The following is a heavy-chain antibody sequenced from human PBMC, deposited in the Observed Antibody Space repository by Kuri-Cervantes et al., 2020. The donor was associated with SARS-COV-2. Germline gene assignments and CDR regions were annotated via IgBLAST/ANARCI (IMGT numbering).Heavy chain of an antibody. Sequence: ASVKVSCKASGYTFSDYYMYWVRQAPGQGLEWMGWINPNSGGTNYAQKFQGWVTMTRDTSISTAYMELSRLRSDDTAVYYCATGMVRGLIQSYYYGMDVWGQGTMVTDSS. CDR1: GYTFSDYY. V-gene: IGHV1-2*04. CDR2: INPNSGGT. D-gene: IGHD3-10*01. J-gene: IGHJ6*02. CDR3: ATGMVRGLIQSYYYGMDV.